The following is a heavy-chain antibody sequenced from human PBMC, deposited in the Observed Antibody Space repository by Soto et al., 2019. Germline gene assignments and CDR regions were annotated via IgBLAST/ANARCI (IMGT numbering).Heavy chain of an antibody. CDR1: GFNFSSYA. V-gene: IGHV3-64D*06. CDR3: VMAGRGYHLPLDY. D-gene: IGHD5-12*01. Sequence: GGSLRLSRSASGFNFSSYAMPWVRQAPGKGLEYVSAISSNGGSTYYADSVKGRFTISRDNSKNTLYLQMSSLRAEDTAVYYCVMAGRGYHLPLDYWDQGTLVTVSS. CDR2: ISSNGGST. J-gene: IGHJ4*02.